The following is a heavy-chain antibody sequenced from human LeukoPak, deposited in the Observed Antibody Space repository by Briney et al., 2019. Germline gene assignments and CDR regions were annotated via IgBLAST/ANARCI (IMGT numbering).Heavy chain of an antibody. Sequence: SVKVSCKASGGTFSSYAISWVRQAPGQGLEWMGGIITIFGTANYAQKFQGRVTITTDESTSTAYMELSSLRSEDTAVYYCARGDIAARYNWFDPWGQGTLVTVSS. J-gene: IGHJ5*02. CDR2: IITIFGTA. CDR1: GGTFSSYA. CDR3: ARGDIAARYNWFDP. D-gene: IGHD6-6*01. V-gene: IGHV1-69*05.